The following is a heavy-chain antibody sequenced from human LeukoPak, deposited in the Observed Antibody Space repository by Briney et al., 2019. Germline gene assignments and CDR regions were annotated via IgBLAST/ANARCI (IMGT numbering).Heavy chain of an antibody. D-gene: IGHD6-13*01. J-gene: IGHJ6*02. Sequence: PSETLSLTCTVSGGSISSSSYYWGWIRQPPGKGLEWIGSIYYSGSTYYNPSLKSRVTISVDTSKNQFSLKLSSVTAADTAVYYCARSPGYSSSWYGMDVWGQGTTVTVSS. CDR3: ARSPGYSSSWYGMDV. CDR1: GGSISSSSYY. V-gene: IGHV4-39*07. CDR2: IYYSGST.